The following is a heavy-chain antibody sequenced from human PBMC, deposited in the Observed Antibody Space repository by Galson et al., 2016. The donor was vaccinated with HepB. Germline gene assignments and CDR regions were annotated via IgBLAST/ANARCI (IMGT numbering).Heavy chain of an antibody. J-gene: IGHJ6*02. V-gene: IGHV3-30*04. CDR1: ESIFRGYA. CDR2: ILHDGSKK. Sequence: SLRLSCAASESIFRGYAIHWVRQAPGRGLEWVAVILHDGSKKFYADSVKGRFTISRDNSKNTIYLQMDSLRAEDTAVYYCARANYYAMDVWGQGTTVTVSS. CDR3: ARANYYAMDV.